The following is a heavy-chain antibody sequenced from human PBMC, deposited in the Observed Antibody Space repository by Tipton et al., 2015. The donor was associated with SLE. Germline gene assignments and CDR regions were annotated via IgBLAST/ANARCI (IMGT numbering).Heavy chain of an antibody. D-gene: IGHD6-19*01. Sequence: TLSLTCAVYGGSFSGYYWSWIRQPPGKGLEWIGYIYYSGSTNYNPSLKSRVTISVGTSKNQFSLKLSSVTAADTAVYYCARESPIDSSGWYFDLWGRGTLVTVSS. CDR1: GGSFSGYY. J-gene: IGHJ2*01. V-gene: IGHV4-59*12. CDR2: IYYSGST. CDR3: ARESPIDSSGWYFDL.